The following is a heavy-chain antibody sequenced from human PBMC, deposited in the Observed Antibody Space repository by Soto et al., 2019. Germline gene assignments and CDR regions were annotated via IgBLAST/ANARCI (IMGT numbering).Heavy chain of an antibody. CDR2: IFYSGIT. J-gene: IGHJ4*02. Sequence: SETLSLTCTVSGGSISIGNYYWGWIRQSPGKGLEWIGSIFYSGITYYTPSLKSRVTISVDTSKNQFSLRLSSVTAADTAVYYCARHTSGGSYYQIQSWGQENLLTVSS. D-gene: IGHD3-22*01. CDR1: GGSISIGNYY. CDR3: ARHTSGGSYYQIQS. V-gene: IGHV4-39*01.